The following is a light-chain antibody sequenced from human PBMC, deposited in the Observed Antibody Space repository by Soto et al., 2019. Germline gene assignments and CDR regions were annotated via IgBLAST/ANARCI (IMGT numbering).Light chain of an antibody. Sequence: DIVMTQSPDSLAVSLGERASLHCKSSQSILFNSNSDNYLAWYQHKSGQPPKLLISWASTRESGVPDRFSGSGSGTDFTLTISSLQAEDVAVYYCQQYYSTPWTFGQGTKVDIK. CDR2: WAS. CDR1: QSILFNSNSDNY. CDR3: QQYYSTPWT. V-gene: IGKV4-1*01. J-gene: IGKJ1*01.